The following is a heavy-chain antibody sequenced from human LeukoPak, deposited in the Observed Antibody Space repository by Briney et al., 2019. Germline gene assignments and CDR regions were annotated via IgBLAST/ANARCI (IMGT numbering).Heavy chain of an antibody. D-gene: IGHD2-2*01. Sequence: PSETLSLTCTVSGGSISSYYWSWIRQPPGKGLEWIGYIYYSGSTNYNPSLKSRVTISVDTSKNQFSLKLSSVTAADTAVYYCARDLGRYCSSTSCYGSGDNWFDPWGQGTLVTVSS. CDR2: IYYSGST. CDR1: GGSISSYY. CDR3: ARDLGRYCSSTSCYGSGDNWFDP. V-gene: IGHV4-59*01. J-gene: IGHJ5*02.